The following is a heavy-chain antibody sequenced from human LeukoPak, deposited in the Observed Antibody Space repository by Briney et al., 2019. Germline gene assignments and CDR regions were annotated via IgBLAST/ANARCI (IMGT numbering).Heavy chain of an antibody. CDR3: ARDNGWSADF. CDR2: IKQDGSAK. Sequence: GGSLGLSCAASGFTFSRHWMYWVRQAPGKGLEWVANIKQDGSAKPYVDSVKGRFTISRDNAKSSLFLQMNSLRAEDTAVYYCARDNGWSADFWGQGTLVTVSS. J-gene: IGHJ4*02. CDR1: GFTFSRHW. D-gene: IGHD2-15*01. V-gene: IGHV3-7*03.